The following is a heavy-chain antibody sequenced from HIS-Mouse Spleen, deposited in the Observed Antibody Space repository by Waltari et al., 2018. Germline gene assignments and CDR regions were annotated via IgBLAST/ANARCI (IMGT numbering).Heavy chain of an antibody. V-gene: IGHV4-39*07. Sequence: QLQLQESGPGLVKPSETLSLPCTAPGGSVSSSSYYVGWTRQPPGKGLEWIGSIYYSGSTYYNPSLKSRVTISVDTSKNQFSLKLSSVTAADTAVYYCAREIPYSSSWYDRHFDLWGRGTLVTVSS. CDR1: GGSVSSSSYY. CDR2: IYYSGST. J-gene: IGHJ2*01. CDR3: AREIPYSSSWYDRHFDL. D-gene: IGHD6-13*01.